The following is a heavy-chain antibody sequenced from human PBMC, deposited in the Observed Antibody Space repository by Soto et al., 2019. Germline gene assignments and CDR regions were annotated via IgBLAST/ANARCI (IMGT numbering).Heavy chain of an antibody. J-gene: IGHJ1*01. CDR3: ACEQQLATFPQ. V-gene: IGHV1-3*01. CDR1: GYTFTNYA. D-gene: IGHD6-13*01. Sequence: QVQLVQSGAEVKKPGASVKVSCKASGYTFTNYAINWVRQAPGQGLEWMGWINACSGNTKYSQRFEGRVSITRDTSASSSYMEVSSLTSDDTAVYYCACEQQLATFPQWGQCTLVTVSS. CDR2: INACSGNT.